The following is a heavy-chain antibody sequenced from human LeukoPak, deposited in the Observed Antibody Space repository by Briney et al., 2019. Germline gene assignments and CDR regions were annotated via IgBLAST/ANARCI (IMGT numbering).Heavy chain of an antibody. D-gene: IGHD4-17*01. Sequence: PGGSLRLSRAASEFTFSSYSMNWVRQAPGKGLEWVSYISSSSSTIYYADSVKGRFTISRDNAKNSLYLQMNSLRAEDTAVYYCARDNVEYNYGDPLFDYWGQGTLVTVSS. CDR2: ISSSSSTI. CDR1: EFTFSSYS. J-gene: IGHJ4*02. V-gene: IGHV3-48*01. CDR3: ARDNVEYNYGDPLFDY.